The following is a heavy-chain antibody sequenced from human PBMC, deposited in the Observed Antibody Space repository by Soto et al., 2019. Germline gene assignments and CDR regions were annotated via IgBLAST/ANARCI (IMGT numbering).Heavy chain of an antibody. Sequence: QVQLVESGGGVVQPGRSLRLSCAASGFSFSSEAIHWVRQASGKGLEWVAVISYDGSNIYYADSVKGRFTISRDNSRNTLYLQMNSLRAEDTAVYYCARGDGPRWGFWYFDLWGRGTLVTVSS. CDR1: GFSFSSEA. J-gene: IGHJ2*01. CDR3: ARGDGPRWGFWYFDL. V-gene: IGHV3-30-3*01. CDR2: ISYDGSNI. D-gene: IGHD7-27*01.